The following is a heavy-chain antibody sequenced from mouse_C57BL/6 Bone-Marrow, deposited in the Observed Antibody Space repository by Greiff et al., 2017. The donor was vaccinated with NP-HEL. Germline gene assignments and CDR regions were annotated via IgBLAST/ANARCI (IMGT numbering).Heavy chain of an antibody. CDR3: ARGFYYGDYEGWFAY. Sequence: VMLVESGAELVRPGASVKLSCKASGYTFTSYGISWVKQRTGQGLEWIGEIYPRSGNTYYNEKFKGKATLTADKSSSTADMELRSLTSEDSAVYFCARGFYYGDYEGWFAYWGQVTLVTVSA. D-gene: IGHD2-13*01. CDR2: IYPRSGNT. CDR1: GYTFTSYG. V-gene: IGHV1-81*01. J-gene: IGHJ3*01.